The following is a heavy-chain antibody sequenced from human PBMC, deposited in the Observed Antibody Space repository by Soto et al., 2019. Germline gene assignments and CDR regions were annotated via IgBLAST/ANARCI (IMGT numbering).Heavy chain of an antibody. CDR1: GFTFSSYT. D-gene: IGHD4-17*01. V-gene: IGHV3-23*01. CDR3: AKDLRPDGVWDFDY. J-gene: IGHJ4*02. Sequence: EVQLLVSGGDLVQPGGSLRLSCAASGFTFSSYTMTWVRQAPGKGLEWVSGINSGGRTYYAASVKGRFTISRDDSKNTLYLQIISLRAEDTAVYYCAKDLRPDGVWDFDYWGQGTLVTVSS. CDR2: INSGGRT.